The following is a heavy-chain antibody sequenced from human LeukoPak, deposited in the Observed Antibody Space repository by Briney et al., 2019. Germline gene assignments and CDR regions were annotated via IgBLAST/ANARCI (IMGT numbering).Heavy chain of an antibody. CDR2: IYFSGST. V-gene: IGHV4-59*03. D-gene: IGHD6-19*01. Sequence: SETLSLTCTVSGVSINSYYWSWIRQPPGKGLEWIGYIYFSGSTNYNPSLRSRVTISVDTSKNQFSLNLNSVTAADTAVYYCAGIAVVAAQSLLYAFDIWGQGTMVTVSS. CDR3: AGIAVVAAQSLLYAFDI. CDR1: GVSINSYY. J-gene: IGHJ3*02.